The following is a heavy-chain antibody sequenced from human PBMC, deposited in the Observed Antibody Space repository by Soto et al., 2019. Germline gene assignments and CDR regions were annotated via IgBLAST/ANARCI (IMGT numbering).Heavy chain of an antibody. Sequence: SLRLSCAASGFTFSGSAMHWVRQASGKGLEWVGRIRSKANSYATAYAASVKGRFTISRDDSKNTAYLQMNSLKTEDTAVYYCTRRESIAAAGADYWGQGTLVTVSS. V-gene: IGHV3-73*01. D-gene: IGHD6-13*01. CDR1: GFTFSGSA. CDR3: TRRESIAAAGADY. J-gene: IGHJ4*02. CDR2: IRSKANSYAT.